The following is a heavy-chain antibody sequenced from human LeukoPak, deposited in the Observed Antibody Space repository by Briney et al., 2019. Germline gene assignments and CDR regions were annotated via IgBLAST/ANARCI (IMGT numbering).Heavy chain of an antibody. Sequence: ASVKVSCKASGGTFSSCAISWVRQAPGQGLEWMGRIIPILGIANYAQKFQGRVTITADKSTSTAYMELSSLRSEDTAVYYCAAPQNYDTPWREKPHPGPFDYWGQGTLVTVSS. J-gene: IGHJ4*02. D-gene: IGHD3-9*01. CDR1: GGTFSSCA. CDR3: AAPQNYDTPWREKPHPGPFDY. V-gene: IGHV1-69*04. CDR2: IIPILGIA.